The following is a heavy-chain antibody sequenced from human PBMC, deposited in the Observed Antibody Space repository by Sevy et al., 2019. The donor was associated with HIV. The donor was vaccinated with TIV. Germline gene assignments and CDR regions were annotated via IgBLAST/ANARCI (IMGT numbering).Heavy chain of an antibody. CDR1: VFTSGDYA. V-gene: IGHV3-49*03. CDR2: IRSKAYGGTT. CDR3: TSDRWLVPFDY. Sequence: GRSLRLSCTSSVFTSGDYAMSWFRQAPGKGREWVGFIRSKAYGGTTEYAASVKGRFTISRDHSKSIAYLQLNSLKTDDTAAYYCTSDRWLVPFDYWGQGTLVTVSS. J-gene: IGHJ4*02. D-gene: IGHD6-19*01.